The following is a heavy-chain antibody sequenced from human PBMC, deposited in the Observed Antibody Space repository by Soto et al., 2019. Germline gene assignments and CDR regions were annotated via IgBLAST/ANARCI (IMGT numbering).Heavy chain of an antibody. CDR3: ARDWTGVGAGLGY. J-gene: IGHJ4*02. CDR1: GGTFSSYT. CDR2: IIPILGIA. Sequence: QVQLVQSGAEVKKPGSSVKVSCKASGGTFSSYTISRVRQAPGQGLEWMGRIIPILGIANYAQKFQGRVTITADKSTSTAYMELSSLRSEDTAVYYCARDWTGVGAGLGYWGQGTLVTVSS. D-gene: IGHD1-26*01. V-gene: IGHV1-69*08.